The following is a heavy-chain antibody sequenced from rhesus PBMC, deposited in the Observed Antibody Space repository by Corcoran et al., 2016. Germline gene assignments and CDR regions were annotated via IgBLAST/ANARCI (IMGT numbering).Heavy chain of an antibody. CDR1: GGSFTSDW. Sequence: QVQLQESGPGLVKPSETLSLTCAVSGGSFTSDWWSWIRQPPGKGLECLGEIYGNSENTYYNPSLKSRVTISKDASKNQFSLSLSSVTAADTAVYYCARSGGRDFDYWGQGVLVTVSS. D-gene: IGHD1-44*02. CDR2: IYGNSENT. J-gene: IGHJ4*01. V-gene: IGHV4-80*01. CDR3: ARSGGRDFDY.